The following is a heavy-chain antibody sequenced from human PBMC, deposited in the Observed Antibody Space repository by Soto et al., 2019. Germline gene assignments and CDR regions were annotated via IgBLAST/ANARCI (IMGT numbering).Heavy chain of an antibody. Sequence: EVQLVESGGGLVKPGGSLRLSCAASGFTFSSYTMKWVRQAPGKGLEWVASISSSYYIKYADSVKGRFTISRDNAKNSLYLQMNSLRVEDTAVYYCARGDVVVLSATSNFAYWGQGTLVTVSS. CDR1: GFTFSSYT. V-gene: IGHV3-21*01. D-gene: IGHD2-21*01. CDR2: ISSSYYI. J-gene: IGHJ4*02. CDR3: ARGDVVVLSATSNFAY.